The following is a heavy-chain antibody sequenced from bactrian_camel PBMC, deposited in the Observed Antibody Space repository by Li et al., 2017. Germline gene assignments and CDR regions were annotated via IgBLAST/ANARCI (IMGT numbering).Heavy chain of an antibody. D-gene: IGHD5*01. V-gene: IGHV3S9*01. Sequence: HVQLVESGGGSVQAGGSLKLSCVASGFTQSFYQMGWFRRVPGKEREGVAAIDSDGRTSYAESVKGRFTMSRDAAKNTLSLQMNNLKPEDTAMYYCAARWGGACSASQPSSMYDLWGQGTQV. CDR1: GFTQSFYQ. CDR3: AARWGGACSASQPSSMYDL. CDR2: IDSDGRT. J-gene: IGHJ4*01.